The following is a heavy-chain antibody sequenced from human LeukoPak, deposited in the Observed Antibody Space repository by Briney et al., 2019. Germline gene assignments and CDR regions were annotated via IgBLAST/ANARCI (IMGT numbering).Heavy chain of an antibody. CDR2: IYYSGST. CDR3: ARGGWSLDY. J-gene: IGHJ4*02. V-gene: IGHV4-59*02. D-gene: IGHD6-19*01. CDR1: GGTVSGYY. Sequence: SETLSLTCTVSGGTVSGYYWSWIRQPPGKGLEWIGFIYYSGSTTYNPSLKSRVTISVDTAKNQLSLRLNSVTAADLAMYYCARGGWSLDYWGQGTLVTVSS.